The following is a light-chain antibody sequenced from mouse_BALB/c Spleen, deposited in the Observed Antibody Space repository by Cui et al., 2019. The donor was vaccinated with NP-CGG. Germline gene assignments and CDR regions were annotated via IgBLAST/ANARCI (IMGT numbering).Light chain of an antibody. CDR3: ALWYSNHWV. V-gene: IGLV1*01. Sequence: QAVVTQESALTTSPGETVTLTCRSSTGAVTTINYANWVQEKPDHLFTGLIGGTNNRAPGVPARFSGSLIGDKAALTITGAQPEDEAKYFCALWYSNHWVFGGGTKLTVL. CDR2: GTN. CDR1: TGAVTTINY. J-gene: IGLJ1*01.